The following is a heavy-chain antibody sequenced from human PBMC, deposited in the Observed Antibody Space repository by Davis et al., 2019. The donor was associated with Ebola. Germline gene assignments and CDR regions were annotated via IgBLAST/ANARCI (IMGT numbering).Heavy chain of an antibody. V-gene: IGHV3-7*03. CDR2: IKPDGSVK. J-gene: IGHJ6*03. D-gene: IGHD5-24*01. CDR3: ATFNWYYMDV. Sequence: GESLKISCVGSQFNFTGAWMNWVRQAPGKGLEWVANIKPDGSVKGYVDSLRGRFTISRDNAKNSLFLQMNSLRAEDTAVYFCATFNWYYMDVWGKGTRVTVSS. CDR1: QFNFTGAW.